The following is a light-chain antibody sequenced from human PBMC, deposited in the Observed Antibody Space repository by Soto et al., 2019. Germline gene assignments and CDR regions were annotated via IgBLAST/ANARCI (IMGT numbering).Light chain of an antibody. CDR3: QQYTGLPRT. CDR2: GAS. J-gene: IGKJ1*01. CDR1: QSVSNNY. Sequence: EIVLTQSPGTLSLSPGERATLSCMSSQSVSNNYLAWYQQNPGQAPRLLIYGASNRATGIPDRFSGSGSGTDFNLTISRLEPEDVAVYYCQQYTGLPRTFGQGTKVDIK. V-gene: IGKV3-20*01.